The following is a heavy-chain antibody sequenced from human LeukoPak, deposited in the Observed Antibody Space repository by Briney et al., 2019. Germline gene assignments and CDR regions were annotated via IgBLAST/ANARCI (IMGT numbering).Heavy chain of an antibody. V-gene: IGHV1-46*01. Sequence: ASVKVSCKASGYTFTGYYIHWVRQAPGQGLEWMGIINPSGGSTGYTQKFQGRVTMTRDTSTNTVYMELNSLTSEDTGVYYCARDWSSGLGAAPGDYWGRGTLVTVSS. CDR2: INPSGGST. CDR3: ARDWSSGLGAAPGDY. J-gene: IGHJ4*02. CDR1: GYTFTGYY. D-gene: IGHD1-26*01.